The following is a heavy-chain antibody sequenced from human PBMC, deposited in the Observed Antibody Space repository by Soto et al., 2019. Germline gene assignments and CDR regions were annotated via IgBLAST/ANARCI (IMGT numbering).Heavy chain of an antibody. CDR3: ARLGAQEIDP. D-gene: IGHD3-16*01. V-gene: IGHV4-59*08. CDR2: IYYSGST. Sequence: SETLSLTCPVSGRSIGRYYGCWIRQPPGKGLELIGYIYYSGSTNYNPSLKSRVTISVDTSKNQFSLKLSSVTAADTAVYYCARLGAQEIDPWGQGTLVTVS. J-gene: IGHJ5*02. CDR1: GRSIGRYY.